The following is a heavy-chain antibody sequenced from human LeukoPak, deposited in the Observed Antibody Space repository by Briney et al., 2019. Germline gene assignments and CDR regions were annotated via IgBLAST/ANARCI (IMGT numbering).Heavy chain of an antibody. CDR3: ARVLGGGYCSSTSCYSGAFDI. J-gene: IGHJ3*02. D-gene: IGHD2-2*01. CDR1: GGSISSYY. CDR2: IYYSGST. Sequence: SETLSLTCTVSGGSISSYYWSWIRQPPGKGLEWIGYIYYSGSTNYNPSLKSRVTISVDTSKNQFSLKLSSVTAADTAVYYCARVLGGGYCSSTSCYSGAFDIWGQGTMVTVSS. V-gene: IGHV4-59*01.